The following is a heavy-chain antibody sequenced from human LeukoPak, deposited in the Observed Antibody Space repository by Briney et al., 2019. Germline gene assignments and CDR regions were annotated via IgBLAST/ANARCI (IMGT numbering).Heavy chain of an antibody. CDR3: ARDRRTVAGRELANWFDP. V-gene: IGHV1-18*01. J-gene: IGHJ5*02. CDR2: IGAYNGNT. D-gene: IGHD6-19*01. Sequence: ASVKVSCKASGYTFTSYGISWVRQAPGQGLEWMGWIGAYNGNTNYAQKLQGRVTMTTDTSTSTAYMELRSLRSDDTAVYYCARDRRTVAGRELANWFDPWGQGTLVTVSS. CDR1: GYTFTSYG.